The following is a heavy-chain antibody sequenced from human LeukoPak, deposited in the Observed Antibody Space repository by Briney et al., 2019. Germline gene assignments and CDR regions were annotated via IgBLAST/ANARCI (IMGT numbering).Heavy chain of an antibody. CDR1: GYSFTHHN. V-gene: IGHV1-2*02. J-gene: IGHJ4*02. CDR2: IKPNNGDT. CDR3: ARVLSAVTSTFDY. Sequence: ASVKVSCKASGYSFTHHNVHWVRQAPGQALEWMGWIKPNNGDTNFSQTFQDRVTLTSDTSIDTAYMEMSGLTSDDTAIYYCARVLSAVTSTFDYWGQGTLVTVSS. D-gene: IGHD4-17*01.